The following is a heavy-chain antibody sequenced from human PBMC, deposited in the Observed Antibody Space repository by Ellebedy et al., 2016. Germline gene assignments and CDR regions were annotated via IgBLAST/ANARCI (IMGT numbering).Heavy chain of an antibody. CDR3: AREDTKNYYDSSGYPD. V-gene: IGHV1-3*01. Sequence: ASVKVSCKASGYTFTSYAMHWVRQAPGQRLEWMGWINAGNGNTKYSQKFQGRVTITRDTSASTAYMELSSLRSEDTAVYYCAREDTKNYYDSSGYPDWGQGTLVTASS. CDR1: GYTFTSYA. CDR2: INAGNGNT. D-gene: IGHD3-22*01. J-gene: IGHJ4*02.